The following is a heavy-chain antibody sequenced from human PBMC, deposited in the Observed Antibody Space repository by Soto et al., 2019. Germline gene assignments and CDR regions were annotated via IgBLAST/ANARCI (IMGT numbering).Heavy chain of an antibody. CDR2: MNPNSGNT. Sequence: ASVKVSCKASGYTFTSYDINWVRQATGQGLEWMGWMNPNSGNTGYAQKFQGRVTMTRNTSISTAYMELSSLRSEDTAVYYCARRRIAARPKPYNWFDPWGQGTLVTVSS. CDR3: ARRRIAARPKPYNWFDP. J-gene: IGHJ5*02. D-gene: IGHD6-6*01. V-gene: IGHV1-8*01. CDR1: GYTFTSYD.